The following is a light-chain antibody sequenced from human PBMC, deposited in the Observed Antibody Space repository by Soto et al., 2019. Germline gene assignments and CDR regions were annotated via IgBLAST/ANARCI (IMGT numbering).Light chain of an antibody. CDR2: GAS. CDR1: QSVSSSF. J-gene: IGKJ1*01. Sequence: EIVLTQSPGTLSLSPGEKATLSCRASQSVSSSFLAWYQQKPGQAPRLLLYGASSRAPGIPDRFSGSGSGTDFTLTISRLEPEDFAVYYCQQYDSSPWTFGQGTKVDIK. CDR3: QQYDSSPWT. V-gene: IGKV3-20*01.